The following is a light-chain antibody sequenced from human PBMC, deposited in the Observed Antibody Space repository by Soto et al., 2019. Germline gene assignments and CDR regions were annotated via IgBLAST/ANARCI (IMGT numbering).Light chain of an antibody. J-gene: IGKJ2*01. V-gene: IGKV1-5*03. CDR3: QQYTRYPYT. CDR1: RSISSW. Sequence: DITMTQSPSTLSAFVGDRVTLTCRASRSISSWLAWYQQKPGKAPNLLIYKASNLQTTVPSRFSGSGSGTEFTLTINSLQPDDLATYYCQQYTRYPYTFGQGTKLEIK. CDR2: KAS.